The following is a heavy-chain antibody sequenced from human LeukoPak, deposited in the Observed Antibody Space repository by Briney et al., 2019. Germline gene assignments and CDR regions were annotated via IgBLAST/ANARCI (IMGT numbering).Heavy chain of an antibody. D-gene: IGHD3-10*01. V-gene: IGHV4-34*01. CDR3: ARGRSRGYYYGMDV. Sequence: KSSETLSLTCAVYGGSFSGYYWSWIRQPPGKGLEWIGEINHSGSTNYNPSLKSRVTISVDTSKNQFSLKLSSVTAADTAVYYCARGRSRGYYYGMDVWGQGTTVTVSS. J-gene: IGHJ6*02. CDR1: GGSFSGYY. CDR2: INHSGST.